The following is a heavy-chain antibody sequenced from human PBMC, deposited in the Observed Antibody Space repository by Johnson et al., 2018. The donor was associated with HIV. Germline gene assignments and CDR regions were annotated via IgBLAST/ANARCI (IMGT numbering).Heavy chain of an antibody. V-gene: IGHV3-30*02. CDR2: IRYDGSNT. Sequence: LVESGGGVVQPGGSLRLSCAASGFTFSSYGMHWVRQAPGKGLEWVAFIRYDGSNTFYADSVRGRFTISRDNSKNTLYLQMGSLRAEDMSVYYCARVGPRSRDAFDIWGQGTMVTVSS. D-gene: IGHD1-26*01. CDR3: ARVGPRSRDAFDI. J-gene: IGHJ3*02. CDR1: GFTFSSYG.